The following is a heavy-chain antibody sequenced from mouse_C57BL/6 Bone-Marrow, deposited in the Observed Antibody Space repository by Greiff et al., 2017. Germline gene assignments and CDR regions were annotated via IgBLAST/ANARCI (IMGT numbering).Heavy chain of an antibody. Sequence: QVQLKQPGAELVMPGASVKLSCKASGYTFTSYWMHWVKQRPGQGLEWIGEIDPSDSYTNYNQKFKGKSTLTVDKSSSTAYMQLSSLTSEDSAVYYCARRLTGTHFDVWGTGTTVTVSS. J-gene: IGHJ1*03. D-gene: IGHD4-1*01. CDR2: IDPSDSYT. CDR3: ARRLTGTHFDV. V-gene: IGHV1-69*01. CDR1: GYTFTSYW.